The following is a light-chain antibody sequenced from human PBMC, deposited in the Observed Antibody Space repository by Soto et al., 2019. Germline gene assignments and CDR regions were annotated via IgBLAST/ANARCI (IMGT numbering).Light chain of an antibody. CDR3: SSYTRRNTHMYV. V-gene: IGLV2-14*01. CDR1: ISDVGGHNY. J-gene: IGLJ1*01. CDR2: EVT. Sequence: QSALTQPASVSGSPGQSITISCPGTISDVGGHNYVSWYQHYPGKAPKLMIYEVTNRPSGVSDRFSGSKSGNTASLTISGLQPEDEADYYCSSYTRRNTHMYVFGIGTKLTVL.